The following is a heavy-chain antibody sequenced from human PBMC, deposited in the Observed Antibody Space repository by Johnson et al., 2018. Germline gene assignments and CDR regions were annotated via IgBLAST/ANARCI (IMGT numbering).Heavy chain of an antibody. J-gene: IGHJ6*02. CDR1: GGTFSTYA. D-gene: IGHD4-17*01. CDR2: INPSFGTV. V-gene: IGHV1-69*12. CDR3: AKEAVTTGRYYYYYGMDV. Sequence: QVQLVQSGAEVKKPGSSVKVSCKASGGTFSTYAISWVRQAPGQGLEWMGGINPSFGTVNYAQKFQGRVTINADETTSTAYMELSSLRTEDTAVYYCAKEAVTTGRYYYYYGMDVWGQGTTVTVSS.